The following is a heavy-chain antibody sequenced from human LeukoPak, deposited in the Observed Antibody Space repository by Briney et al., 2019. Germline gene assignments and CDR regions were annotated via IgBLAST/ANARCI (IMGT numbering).Heavy chain of an antibody. CDR3: ARGPGLRYLDY. V-gene: IGHV3-66*02. D-gene: IGHD3-3*01. CDR1: EFTVSGDY. CDR2: IHGGGYT. J-gene: IGHJ4*02. Sequence: GGSLRLSCAASEFTVSGDYMTWVRQAPGKGLEWVSVIHGGGYTYYADPVKGRFTISRDNSKNTLYLQMNSLRAEDTAVYYCARGPGLRYLDYWGQGTLVTVSS.